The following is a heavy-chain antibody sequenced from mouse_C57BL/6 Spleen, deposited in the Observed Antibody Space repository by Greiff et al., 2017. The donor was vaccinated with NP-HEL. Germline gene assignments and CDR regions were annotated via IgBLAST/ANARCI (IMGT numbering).Heavy chain of an antibody. CDR1: GYSFTDYN. V-gene: IGHV1-39*01. CDR3: AYGSSYVGFAY. CDR2: INPNYGTT. Sequence: EVKLMESGPELVKPGASVKISCKASGYSFTDYNMNWVKQSNGKSLEWIGVINPNYGTTSYNQKFKGKATLTVDQSSSTAYMQLNSLTSEDSAVYYCAYGSSYVGFAYWGQGTLVTVSA. D-gene: IGHD1-1*01. J-gene: IGHJ3*01.